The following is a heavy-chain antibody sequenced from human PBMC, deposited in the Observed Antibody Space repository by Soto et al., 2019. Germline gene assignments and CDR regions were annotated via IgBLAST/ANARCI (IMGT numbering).Heavy chain of an antibody. Sequence: TGGSLRLSCAVSGFTFSSYEMNWVRQAPGKGLEWVSYISSSSGTTIFYADSVKGRCTISRDNAKNSLYLQMNSLRAEDTAVYYCARRYCSSTSCLMDVWGQGTTVTVSS. CDR2: ISSSSGTTI. V-gene: IGHV3-48*03. CDR1: GFTFSSYE. CDR3: ARRYCSSTSCLMDV. D-gene: IGHD2-2*01. J-gene: IGHJ6*02.